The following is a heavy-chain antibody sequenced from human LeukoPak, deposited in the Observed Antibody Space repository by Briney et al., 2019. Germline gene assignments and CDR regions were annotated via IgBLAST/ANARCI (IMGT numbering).Heavy chain of an antibody. CDR2: IYHGGST. CDR1: EFTFSSYSM. CDR3: ARDGAATISGYAFDI. J-gene: IGHJ3*02. V-gene: IGHV4-4*02. Sequence: GSLRLSCAASEFTFSSYSMNWVRQAPGKGLEWIGQIYHGGSTNFNPSLKSRVTISVDKSKNQSSLKLNSVTAADTAVYYCARDGAATISGYAFDIWGQGTMVTVSS. D-gene: IGHD5-24*01.